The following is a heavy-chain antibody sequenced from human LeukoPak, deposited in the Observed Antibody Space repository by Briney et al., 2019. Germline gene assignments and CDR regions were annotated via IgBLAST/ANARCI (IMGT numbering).Heavy chain of an antibody. CDR3: ARGETVTTVHQYYYYGMDV. J-gene: IGHJ6*02. CDR2: IYYSGST. Sequence: SQTLSLTCTVSGGSISSGGYYWRWLRQHPGKGLEWIGYIYYSGSTYYNPSLKSRVTISVDTSKNQFSLKLSSVTAADTAVYYCARGETVTTVHQYYYYGMDVWGQGTTVTVSS. V-gene: IGHV4-31*03. CDR1: GGSISSGGYY. D-gene: IGHD4-11*01.